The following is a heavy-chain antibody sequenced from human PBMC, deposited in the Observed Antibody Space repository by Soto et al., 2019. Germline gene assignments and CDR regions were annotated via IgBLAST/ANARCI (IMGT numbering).Heavy chain of an antibody. D-gene: IGHD3-3*01. CDR1: GGTFSSYA. V-gene: IGHV1-69*06. CDR3: ARDLTPMSQVANYDFWSGYSSDY. J-gene: IGHJ4*02. Sequence: SVKVSCKASGGTFSSYAISWVRQAPGQGLEWMGGIIPIFGTANYAQKFQGRVTITADKSTSTAYMELSSLRSEDTAVYYCARDLTPMSQVANYDFWSGYSSDYWGQG. CDR2: IIPIFGTA.